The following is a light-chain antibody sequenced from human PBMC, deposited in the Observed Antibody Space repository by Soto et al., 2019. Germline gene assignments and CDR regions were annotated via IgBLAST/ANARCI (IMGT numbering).Light chain of an antibody. CDR1: QGIGDT. CDR2: GAS. CDR3: QQHGSSPIT. V-gene: IGKV3-15*01. Sequence: ETVLTQSPATLSVSPGEGVTLSCRANQGIGDTLAWYQHKPGQTPRLLIYGASTRATGIPARFSGSGSGKESTLTISSLQSEDFAVYYCQQHGSSPITFGQGTRLEIK. J-gene: IGKJ5*01.